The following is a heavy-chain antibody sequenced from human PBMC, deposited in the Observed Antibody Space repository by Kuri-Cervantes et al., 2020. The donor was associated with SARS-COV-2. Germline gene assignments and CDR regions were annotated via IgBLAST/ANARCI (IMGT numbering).Heavy chain of an antibody. CDR3: ARDHIVVVPAARSWFDP. D-gene: IGHD2-2*01. CDR1: GGSFSGYY. J-gene: IGHJ5*02. CDR2: INHGGST. Sequence: SQTLSLTCAVYGGSFSGYYWSWIGQPPGKGLAWIGEINHGGSTNYNPSLKSRVTISVDTSKIQFSLKLSSVTAADTAVYYCARDHIVVVPAARSWFDPWGQGTLVTVSS. V-gene: IGHV4-34*01.